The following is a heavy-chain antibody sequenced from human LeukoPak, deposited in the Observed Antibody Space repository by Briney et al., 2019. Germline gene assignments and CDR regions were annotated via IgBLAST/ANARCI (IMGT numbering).Heavy chain of an antibody. D-gene: IGHD3-10*02. V-gene: IGHV3-48*03. CDR2: ISSSGSTI. CDR1: GLTFNKYW. CDR3: AELGITMIGGV. J-gene: IGHJ6*04. Sequence: GGSLRLSCEASGLTFNKYWMTWVRQAPGKGLEWVSYISSSGSTIYCADSVKGRFTISRDNAKNSLYLQMNSLRAEDTAVYYCAELGITMIGGVWGKGTTVTISS.